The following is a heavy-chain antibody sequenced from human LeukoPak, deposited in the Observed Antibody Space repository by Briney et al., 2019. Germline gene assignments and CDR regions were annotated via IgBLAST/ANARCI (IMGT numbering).Heavy chain of an antibody. V-gene: IGHV1-18*01. J-gene: IGHJ5*02. D-gene: IGHD3-22*01. CDR3: ARSMARYYGSSGYNNWFDP. CDR2: IRAYNGNT. Sequence: ASVKVSCKASGYTFTSYGISWVRQAPGQGLEWMGWIRAYNGNTNYAQKLQGRVTMTTDTSTNTAYLELRSLRTDDTAVYYCARSMARYYGSSGYNNWFDPWGQGTLVTVSS. CDR1: GYTFTSYG.